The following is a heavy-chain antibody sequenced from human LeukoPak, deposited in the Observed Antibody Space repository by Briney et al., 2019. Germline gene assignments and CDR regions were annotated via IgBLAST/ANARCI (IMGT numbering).Heavy chain of an antibody. CDR3: ARGPNSNWSGLDF. D-gene: IGHD6-6*01. J-gene: IGHJ4*02. Sequence: PGGSLRLSCAASGFTFSDYWMHWVRQAPGKGMVWVSRIISDGSSASYADSVKGRFTVSRDNAKNTLYLQVNNLRAEDTAVYYCARGPNSNWSGLDFWGQGTLLTVSS. CDR1: GFTFSDYW. V-gene: IGHV3-74*01. CDR2: IISDGSSA.